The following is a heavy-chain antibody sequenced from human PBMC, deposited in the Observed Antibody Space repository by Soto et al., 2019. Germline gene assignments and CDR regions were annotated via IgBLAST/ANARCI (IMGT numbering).Heavy chain of an antibody. V-gene: IGHV3-23*01. Sequence: GGSLRLSCAASGFTFSSYAMSWVRQAPGKGLEWVSAISGSGGSTYYADSVKGRFTISRANSKNTLYLQMNSLRAEDTAVYYCAKGPPKMVSIAAAGATDYWGQGTLVTVSS. J-gene: IGHJ4*02. CDR1: GFTFSSYA. CDR3: AKGPPKMVSIAAAGATDY. CDR2: ISGSGGST. D-gene: IGHD6-13*01.